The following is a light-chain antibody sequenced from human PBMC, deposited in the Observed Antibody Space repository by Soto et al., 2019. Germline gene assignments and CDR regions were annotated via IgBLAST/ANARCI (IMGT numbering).Light chain of an antibody. CDR2: DAS. J-gene: IGKJ5*01. CDR1: QSFSSY. V-gene: IGKV3-11*01. CDR3: QQRSNWPPVIT. Sequence: EIVLTQSPATLSLSPWERATLSCRASQSFSSYLAWYQQKPGQAPRLLIYDASKRAAGIPARFSGRGSGTDFPLTISSLEPEDFAVYYCQQRSNWPPVITFGQGTRLEIK.